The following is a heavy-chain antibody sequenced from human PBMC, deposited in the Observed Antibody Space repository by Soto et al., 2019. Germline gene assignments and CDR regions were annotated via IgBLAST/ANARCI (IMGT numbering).Heavy chain of an antibody. Sequence: EVQLLESGGGLVQPGGSLRLSCAVSGFSFSNSAMTWVRQAPGKGLEWVSGISGSGDITYNTDSVKGRFAISRDTSKNVVYLQVRGLRAEDTAVYYCAKVPQWVLRYHDWFFDYWGQGTLVTVSS. J-gene: IGHJ4*02. CDR3: AKVPQWVLRYHDWFFDY. V-gene: IGHV3-23*01. D-gene: IGHD3-9*01. CDR1: GFSFSNSA. CDR2: ISGSGDIT.